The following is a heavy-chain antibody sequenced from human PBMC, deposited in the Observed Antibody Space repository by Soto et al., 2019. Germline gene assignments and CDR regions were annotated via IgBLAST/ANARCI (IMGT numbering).Heavy chain of an antibody. J-gene: IGHJ6*02. CDR2: ISAYNGNT. Sequence: QVQLVQSGGEVKKPGASVKVSCKASGYTFTTYDLSWVRRAPGQGLEWMGWISAYNGNTNYAQNLQGRVTMTTDTSTSTAYMELRSLRSDDTAVYYCARVIGSYSHMDVWGQGTTVTVSS. D-gene: IGHD2-15*01. CDR1: GYTFTTYD. CDR3: ARVIGSYSHMDV. V-gene: IGHV1-18*01.